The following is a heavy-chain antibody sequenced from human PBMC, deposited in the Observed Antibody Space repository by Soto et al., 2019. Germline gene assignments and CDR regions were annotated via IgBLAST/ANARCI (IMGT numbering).Heavy chain of an antibody. CDR3: ARDYPPGPGGMDV. D-gene: IGHD3-10*01. CDR1: GYTFTSYY. J-gene: IGHJ6*02. CDR2: INPSGGST. Sequence: ASVKVSFKASGYTFTSYYMHWLRQAPGQGLEWMGIINPSGGSTSYAQKFQGRVTMTRDTSTSTVYMELGSLRSEDTAVYYCARDYPPGPGGMDVWGQGTTVTVSS. V-gene: IGHV1-46*01.